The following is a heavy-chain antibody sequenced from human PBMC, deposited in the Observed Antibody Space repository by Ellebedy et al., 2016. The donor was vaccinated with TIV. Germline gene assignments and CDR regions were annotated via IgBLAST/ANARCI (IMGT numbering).Heavy chain of an antibody. V-gene: IGHV4-59*08. CDR2: MYYSGTT. CDR3: ARSHRSGTDY. Sequence: MPSETLSLTCTVSSGSVSSFYWNWIRQPPGKGLEWIADMYYSGTTNYNPSLKSRVTISVDTAKNQFSLKLSSVTAADTAVYYCARSHRSGTDYWGQGTLVTVSS. J-gene: IGHJ4*02. CDR1: SGSVSSFY. D-gene: IGHD6-19*01.